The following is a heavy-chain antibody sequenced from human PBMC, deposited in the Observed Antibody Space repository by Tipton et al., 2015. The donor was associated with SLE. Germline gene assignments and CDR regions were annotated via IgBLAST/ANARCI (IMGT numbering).Heavy chain of an antibody. CDR3: AREITMVRGVIIPIGAFDI. J-gene: IGHJ3*02. D-gene: IGHD3-10*01. V-gene: IGHV4-30-4*01. Sequence: TLSLTCTVSGGSISSDDHYWSWIRQAPGKGLEWIGYMYYSGNTHYNPSLESRITMSVDTSKNQFSLKLSSVTAADTAVYYCAREITMVRGVIIPIGAFDIWGQGTMVTVSS. CDR2: MYYSGNT. CDR1: GGSISSDDHY.